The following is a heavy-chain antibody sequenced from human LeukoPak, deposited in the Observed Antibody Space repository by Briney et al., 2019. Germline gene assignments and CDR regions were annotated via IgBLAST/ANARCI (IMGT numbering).Heavy chain of an antibody. D-gene: IGHD2-15*01. CDR1: GFTFGTYA. CDR3: AKADIVVVVAATFDY. V-gene: IGHV3-23*01. CDR2: ISGSGGST. J-gene: IGHJ4*02. Sequence: GGSLRLSCAASGFTFGTYAMSWVRQAPGKGLEWVSAISGSGGSTYYADSVKGRFTISRDNSKNTLYLQMNSLRAEDTAVYYCAKADIVVVVAATFDYWGQGTLVTVSS.